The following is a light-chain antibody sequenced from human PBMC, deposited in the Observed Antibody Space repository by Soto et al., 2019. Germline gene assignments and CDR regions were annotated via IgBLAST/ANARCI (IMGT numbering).Light chain of an antibody. V-gene: IGLV2-14*01. CDR2: DVN. J-gene: IGLJ2*01. Sequence: QSVLTQPASVSGSPGQSITISCTGTSSNISGYTYVSCYQQHPDKAPKRMIYDVNNGPSGVSYRFSGSKSGNTASLTISGLQSEDEADYYCSSYTSSSTLVFGGGTKLTV. CDR1: SSNISGYTY. CDR3: SSYTSSSTLV.